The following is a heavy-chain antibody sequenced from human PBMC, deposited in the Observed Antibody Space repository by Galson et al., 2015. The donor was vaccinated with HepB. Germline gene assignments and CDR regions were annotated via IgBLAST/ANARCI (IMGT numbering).Heavy chain of an antibody. CDR1: GFTFSSYG. D-gene: IGHD3-10*01. V-gene: IGHV3-30*18. Sequence: SLRLSCAASGFTFSSYGMHWVRQAPGKGLEWVAVISYDGSNKYYADSVKGRFTISRDNSKNTLYLQMNSLRAEDTAVYYCAKYGSGPSVSLWYYYGSGSTTGGMDVWGQGTTVTVSS. CDR3: AKYGSGPSVSLWYYYGSGSTTGGMDV. J-gene: IGHJ6*02. CDR2: ISYDGSNK.